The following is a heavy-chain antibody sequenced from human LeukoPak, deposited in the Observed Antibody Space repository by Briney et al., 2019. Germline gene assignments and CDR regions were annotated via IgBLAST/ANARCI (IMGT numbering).Heavy chain of an antibody. J-gene: IGHJ4*02. CDR3: AKDVGATRGYYFDY. Sequence: HTGGSLRLSCAASKFTFSNYAMSWVRQAPGKGLEWVSAISNSGGNTYYADSVKGRFTISRDNSKNTLCLQMNSLRAEDTAVYYCAKDVGATRGYYFDYWGQGTLVTVSS. V-gene: IGHV3-23*01. CDR1: KFTFSNYA. D-gene: IGHD1-26*01. CDR2: ISNSGGNT.